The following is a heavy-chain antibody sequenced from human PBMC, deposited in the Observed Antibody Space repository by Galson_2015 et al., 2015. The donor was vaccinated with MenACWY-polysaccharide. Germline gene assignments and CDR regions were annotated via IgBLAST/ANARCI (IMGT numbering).Heavy chain of an antibody. D-gene: IGHD3-3*01. CDR1: GSTFSSYT. CDR3: ASLEQAIDD. J-gene: IGHJ4*02. CDR2: ISYGGSDE. Sequence: SLRLSCAASGSTFSSYTMHWVRQAPGKGLEWVAVISYGGSDEYYADSVKGRFTISRDNSKNTLYLQMNSLRAEDTAVYYCASLEQAIDDWGQGTLVTVSS. V-gene: IGHV3-30-3*01.